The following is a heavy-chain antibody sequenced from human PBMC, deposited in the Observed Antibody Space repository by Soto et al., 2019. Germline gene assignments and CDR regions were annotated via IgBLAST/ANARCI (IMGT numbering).Heavy chain of an antibody. V-gene: IGHV3-74*01. CDR2: INSDGSST. Sequence: EVQLVESGGGLVQPRGSLRLSCEASRFIFSNYWMHWVRHAPGKGLVWVSRINSDGSSTGYADSVKGRFTILRDNAKNTLYLQLNSLTVEDTGVYFCARALRRTAYYYAKDVWGRGTTVTVSS. CDR1: RFIFSNYW. J-gene: IGHJ6*02. D-gene: IGHD3-10*01. CDR3: ARALRRTAYYYAKDV.